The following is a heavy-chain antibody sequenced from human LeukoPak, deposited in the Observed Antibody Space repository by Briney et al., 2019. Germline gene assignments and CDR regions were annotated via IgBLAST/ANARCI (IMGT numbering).Heavy chain of an antibody. CDR1: GFAFNTYA. D-gene: IGHD6-13*01. CDR2: ISGSGGST. CDR3: VKAGIAAVTGRCYIDY. J-gene: IGHJ4*02. Sequence: GGSLRLSCSASGFAFNTYAMIRLPPAPGKELKGVSTISGSGGSTYYADSVKGRFTISRDNSKNTLYLQMNSLRAEDTAVYYCVKAGIAAVTGRCYIDYWGLGALVTVSS. V-gene: IGHV3-23*01.